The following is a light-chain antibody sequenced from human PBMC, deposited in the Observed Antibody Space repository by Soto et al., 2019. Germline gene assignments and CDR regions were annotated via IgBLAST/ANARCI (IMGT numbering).Light chain of an antibody. Sequence: EIVMTQSPATLSVSPGERATLSCRASQSVSGNLAWYQQKPGQAPRLLIYAASTRSTGIPARFSGSGSGTEFTLTISSLQSEDFAVYYCQQYYNWPPITFGPGTKVDIK. V-gene: IGKV3-15*01. CDR2: AAS. CDR3: QQYYNWPPIT. J-gene: IGKJ3*01. CDR1: QSVSGN.